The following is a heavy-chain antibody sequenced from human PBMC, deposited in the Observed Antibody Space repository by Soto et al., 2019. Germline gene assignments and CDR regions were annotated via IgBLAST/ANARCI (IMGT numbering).Heavy chain of an antibody. J-gene: IGHJ1*01. CDR2: INGDGTIT. Sequence: EVQLVESGGGLVQPGGSLRLSCAASGFTFTNLWIYSVRQTPEKGLVWVAGINGDGTITAYADSVKGRFTISRDNAKSTLYLQMNSLTIEDTALYYCVRDFRWGQGTLVTVSS. CDR1: GFTFTNLW. V-gene: IGHV3-74*01. CDR3: VRDFR.